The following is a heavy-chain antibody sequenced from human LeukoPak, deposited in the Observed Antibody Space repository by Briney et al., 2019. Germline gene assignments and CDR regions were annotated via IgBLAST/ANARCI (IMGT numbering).Heavy chain of an antibody. CDR2: IRSKAYGGTT. J-gene: IGHJ4*02. CDR1: GFTFGDYA. Sequence: GGSLRLSCTASGFTFGDYAMSWFRQAPGKGLEWVGFIRSKAYGGTTEYAASVKGRFTISRDDSKSIAYLQMNSLKTEDTAVYYCTREVVSTAYCGGDCYSPSYYFDYWGQGTLVTVSS. V-gene: IGHV3-49*03. D-gene: IGHD2-21*02. CDR3: TREVVSTAYCGGDCYSPSYYFDY.